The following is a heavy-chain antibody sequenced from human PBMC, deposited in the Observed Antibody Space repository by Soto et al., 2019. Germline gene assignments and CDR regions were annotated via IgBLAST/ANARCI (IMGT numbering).Heavy chain of an antibody. CDR1: GGSIGSYY. D-gene: IGHD4-17*01. CDR2: IYYSGST. Sequence: SETLSLTCTVSGGSIGSYYWSWIRQPPGKGLEWIGYIYYSGSTNYTPSLKSRVTISVDTSKNQFSLKLSSVTAADTAVYYCARTTTSRSVNAFDIWGQGTMVTVSS. J-gene: IGHJ3*02. CDR3: ARTTTSRSVNAFDI. V-gene: IGHV4-59*01.